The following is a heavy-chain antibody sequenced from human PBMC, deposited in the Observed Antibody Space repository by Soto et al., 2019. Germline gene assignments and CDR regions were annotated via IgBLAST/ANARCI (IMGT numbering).Heavy chain of an antibody. V-gene: IGHV4-59*01. CDR1: GGSINNYY. Sequence: QVQLQESGPGLVKPSETLSLTCSVSGGSINNYYWSWIRQPPGKGLEWIGYIYSSGSTNYNPSLKSRVTISVDTSKNQFSLKLSSVTAADTAIYFCARGGERSGWYPGYYNFDYWGQGTLVTVSS. CDR3: ARGGERSGWYPGYYNFDY. D-gene: IGHD6-19*01. J-gene: IGHJ4*02. CDR2: IYSSGST.